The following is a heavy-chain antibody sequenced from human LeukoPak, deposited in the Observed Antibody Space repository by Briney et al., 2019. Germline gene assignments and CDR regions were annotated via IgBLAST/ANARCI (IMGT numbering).Heavy chain of an antibody. Sequence: GGSLRLSCAASGLTFSSYWMSWVRQAPGKGLEWVANIKQDGSEKYYVDSVKGRFTISRDNAKNSLYLQMNSLRAEDTAVYYCARENFSSGSDYFDYWGQGTLVTVSS. J-gene: IGHJ4*02. CDR3: ARENFSSGSDYFDY. CDR1: GLTFSSYW. V-gene: IGHV3-7*01. D-gene: IGHD2-15*01. CDR2: IKQDGSEK.